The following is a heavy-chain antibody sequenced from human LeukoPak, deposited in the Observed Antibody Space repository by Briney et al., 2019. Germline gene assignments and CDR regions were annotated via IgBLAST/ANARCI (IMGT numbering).Heavy chain of an antibody. J-gene: IGHJ4*01. CDR1: GFTFSNYN. V-gene: IGHV3-23*01. D-gene: IGHD1-1*01. CDR2: ISGLGLTT. Sequence: PGGSLRLSCATSGFTFSNYNMHWVRQAPGKGLEWVSDISGLGLTTHYADAVRGRFTVSRDNSKNILFLQMSSLVVDDTAVYFCARDPYTGSMFDYWGHGTLVTVSS. CDR3: ARDPYTGSMFDY.